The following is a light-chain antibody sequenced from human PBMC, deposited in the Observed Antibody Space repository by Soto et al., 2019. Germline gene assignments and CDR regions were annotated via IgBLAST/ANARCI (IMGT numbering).Light chain of an antibody. J-gene: IGKJ1*01. V-gene: IGKV1-5*03. CDR1: QSLNRW. CDR2: EAS. CDR3: QPYSGYSRT. Sequence: DIQMTQSPSSLSASVGDRVTITCRASQSLNRWLAWYQQKPGKAPKLLIYEASSLESGVPSRFSGRGSGTEFTLTISSLQPDDFATYYCQPYSGYSRTFGQGTKVEIK.